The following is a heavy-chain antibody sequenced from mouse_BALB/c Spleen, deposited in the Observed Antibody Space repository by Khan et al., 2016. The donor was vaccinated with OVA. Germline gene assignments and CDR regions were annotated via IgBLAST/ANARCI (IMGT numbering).Heavy chain of an antibody. J-gene: IGHJ3*01. CDR1: GYTFISYW. CDR2: INPSTDYT. D-gene: IGHD2-1*01. CDR3: VRRGLYGIFVY. V-gene: IGHV1-7*01. Sequence: VQLKQSGTELAKPGASVKMSCKASGYTFISYWMHWVKQRPGQGLEWIGYINPSTDYTEYNQKFKDKATLTTDKSSNTAYMQLSSLTSEDSAVYYCVRRGLYGIFVYWGQGTRVTVSA.